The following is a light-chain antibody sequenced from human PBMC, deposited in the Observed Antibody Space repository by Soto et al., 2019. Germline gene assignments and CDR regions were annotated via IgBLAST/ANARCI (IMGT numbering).Light chain of an antibody. Sequence: QSALTKPASVSGSPGQSIPFSCTGTSSDVGSYDLVSWYQQHPGKPPKLIIFEDTKRPSGVTNRFAGSKSGNTASLTISGLKSEDEADYYCCSYAGSSTSVIFGGGTQLTVL. CDR1: SSDVGSYDL. CDR3: CSYAGSSTSVI. CDR2: EDT. J-gene: IGLJ2*01. V-gene: IGLV2-23*01.